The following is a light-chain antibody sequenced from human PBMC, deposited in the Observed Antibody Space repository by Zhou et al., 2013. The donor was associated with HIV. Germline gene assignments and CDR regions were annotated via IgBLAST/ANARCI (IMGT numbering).Light chain of an antibody. CDR2: DAS. V-gene: IGKV3-11*01. Sequence: EIVLTQSPATLSVSPGERATLSCRASQNIRNFLAWYQQKPGQAPRLLIYDASNRATGIPARFSGSGSGTDFTLTISRLEPEDFAVYYCQQRSNWPPFTFGPGTKVDIK. CDR1: QNIRNF. J-gene: IGKJ3*01. CDR3: QQRSNWPPFT.